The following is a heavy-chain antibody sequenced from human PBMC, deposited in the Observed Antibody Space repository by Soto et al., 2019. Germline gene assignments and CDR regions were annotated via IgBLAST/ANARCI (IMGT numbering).Heavy chain of an antibody. D-gene: IGHD3-16*02. J-gene: IGHJ4*02. CDR2: IIPIFGTA. CDR3: ARNNYDYVWGSYRFFDY. CDR1: GGTFSSYA. Sequence: QVQLVQSGAEVKKPGSSVKVSCKASGGTFSSYAISWVRQAPGQGLEWMGGIIPIFGTANYAQKFQGRVTITAYESTSTAYMELSSLRSEDTAVYYCARNNYDYVWGSYRFFDYWGQGTLVTVSS. V-gene: IGHV1-69*01.